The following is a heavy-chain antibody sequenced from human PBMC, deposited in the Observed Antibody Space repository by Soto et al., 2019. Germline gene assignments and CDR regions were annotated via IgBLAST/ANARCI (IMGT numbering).Heavy chain of an antibody. D-gene: IGHD6-25*01. CDR3: VRSGFAAAALSGH. Sequence: QVKVVESGGGVVQPGGSLRLSCVSSGFSFSSYGFHWVCQAPGKGLEWVALIWHDGNSQYYEDAVKGRFTISRDNFKKTLSLEMKNLRVEDSAIYYCVRSGFAAAALSGHWGQGTPVTVSS. V-gene: IGHV3-33*01. CDR1: GFSFSSYG. CDR2: IWHDGNSQ. J-gene: IGHJ4*02.